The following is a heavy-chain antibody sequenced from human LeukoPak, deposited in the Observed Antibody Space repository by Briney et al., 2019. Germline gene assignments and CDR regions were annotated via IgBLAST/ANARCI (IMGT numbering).Heavy chain of an antibody. D-gene: IGHD2-2*02. J-gene: IGHJ6*02. CDR2: IDHSGST. V-gene: IGHV4-34*01. CDR3: ARGPAYQLLYSGYYYYGMDV. CDR1: GGSFSGYY. Sequence: SETLSLTCAVYGGSFSGYYWSWIRQPPGKGLEWIGEIDHSGSTNYNPSLKSRVTISVDTSKNQFSLKLSSVTAADTAVHYCARGPAYQLLYSGYYYYGMDVWGQGTTVTVSS.